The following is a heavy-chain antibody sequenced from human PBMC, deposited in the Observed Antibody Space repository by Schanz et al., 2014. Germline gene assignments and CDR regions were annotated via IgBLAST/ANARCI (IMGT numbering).Heavy chain of an antibody. CDR3: ARGGSAMVRGVMTASYWFFDL. D-gene: IGHD3-10*01. Sequence: QVQLQESGPGLVKPSETLSLTCSVSGGSINNFYWGWIRQSPGKGLEWIGYIYSSGIPTYNPSLKSRVSLTAESTKNQFSLKFTAVTAGDAAVYYCARGGSAMVRGVMTASYWFFDLWGRGTLVTVSP. CDR2: IYSSGIP. V-gene: IGHV4-59*08. CDR1: GGSINNFY. J-gene: IGHJ2*01.